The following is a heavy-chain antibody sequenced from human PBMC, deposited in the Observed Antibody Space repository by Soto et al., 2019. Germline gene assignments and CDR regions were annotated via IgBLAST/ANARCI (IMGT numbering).Heavy chain of an antibody. CDR3: ARVVGATPRQYYFDY. CDR2: ISAYNGNT. J-gene: IGHJ4*02. V-gene: IGHV1-18*01. D-gene: IGHD1-26*01. Sequence: QVQLVQSGAEVKKPGASVKVSCKASGYTFTSYGISWVLQAPGQGLEWMGWISAYNGNTNYAQKLQGRVTMTTDTSTSYAYVELRSLRPDDTAVYYCARVVGATPRQYYFDYWGQGTLVTVSS. CDR1: GYTFTSYG.